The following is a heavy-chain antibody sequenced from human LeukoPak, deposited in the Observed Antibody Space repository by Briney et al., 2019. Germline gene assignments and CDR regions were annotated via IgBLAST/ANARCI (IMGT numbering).Heavy chain of an antibody. CDR1: GFTFSSYE. J-gene: IGHJ4*02. Sequence: GGSLRLSRAASGFTFSSYEMNWVRQAPGKGLEWVPHISSSGSTIYYTDSVKGRFTISRDNSKNLLYLQMNSLRAEDTAIYYCARTVARIGYWGQGTLVTVSS. CDR3: ARTVARIGY. CDR2: ISSSGSTI. D-gene: IGHD4-23*01. V-gene: IGHV3-48*03.